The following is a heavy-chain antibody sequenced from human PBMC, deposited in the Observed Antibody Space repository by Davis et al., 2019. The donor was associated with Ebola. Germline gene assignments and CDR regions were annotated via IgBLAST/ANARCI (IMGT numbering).Heavy chain of an antibody. Sequence: MPSETLSLTCAVYGGSFSGYYWSWIRQPPGKGLEWIGEINHSGSTNYNPSLKSRVTISVDTSKNQFSLRLSSVTAADTAVYFCARGKGVWDSWGQGSLVTVSS. CDR3: ARGKGVWDS. CDR2: INHSGST. J-gene: IGHJ4*02. V-gene: IGHV4-34*01. CDR1: GGSFSGYY. D-gene: IGHD2-8*01.